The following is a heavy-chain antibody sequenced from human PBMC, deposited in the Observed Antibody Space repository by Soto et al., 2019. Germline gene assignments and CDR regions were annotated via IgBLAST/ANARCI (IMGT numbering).Heavy chain of an antibody. V-gene: IGHV4-31*03. CDR1: GGSISSGGYY. J-gene: IGHJ5*02. CDR2: IYYSGST. D-gene: IGHD3-3*01. Sequence: SETLSLTCTVSGGSISSGGYYWSWIRQHPGKGLEWIGYIYYSGSTYYNPSLKSRVTISVDTSKNQFSLKLSSVTAADTAVYYCALFWRGFYRHNWFDPWGQGTLVTVSS. CDR3: ALFWRGFYRHNWFDP.